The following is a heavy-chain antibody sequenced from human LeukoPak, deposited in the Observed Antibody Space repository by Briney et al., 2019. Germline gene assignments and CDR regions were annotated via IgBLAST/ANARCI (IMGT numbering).Heavy chain of an antibody. CDR3: ARVRQGTLDY. J-gene: IGHJ4*02. Sequence: PSETLSLTCTVSGGSISSYYWSWIRQPPGKGLEWIGYIYYSGSTYYNPSLKSRVTISVDTSKNQFSLRLSSVTVADTAVYYCARVRQGTLDYWGQGTLVTVSS. CDR1: GGSISSYY. D-gene: IGHD1-1*01. CDR2: IYYSGST. V-gene: IGHV4-59*12.